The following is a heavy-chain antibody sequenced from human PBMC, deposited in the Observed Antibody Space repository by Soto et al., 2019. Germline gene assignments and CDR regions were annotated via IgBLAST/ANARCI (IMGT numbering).Heavy chain of an antibody. CDR3: ASGSRVTTVFDP. Sequence: ASVKVSCKASGYTFTSYDINWVRQAPGQRLEWMGWINASNGNTKYSQKFQGRVTITRDTSASTAYMELSSLRSEDTAVYYCASGSRVTTVFDPWGQGTLVTVSS. J-gene: IGHJ5*02. CDR1: GYTFTSYD. V-gene: IGHV1-3*01. D-gene: IGHD4-17*01. CDR2: INASNGNT.